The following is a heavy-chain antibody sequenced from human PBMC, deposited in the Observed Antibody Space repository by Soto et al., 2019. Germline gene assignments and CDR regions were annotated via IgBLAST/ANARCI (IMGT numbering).Heavy chain of an antibody. Sequence: PGESLKISCKGSGYTFTGYWINWVRKMPGKGLAWMGKIDPSDSSTNYSPSYSPSFQGHVTISTDKSISTAYLQWSSLKAPATAISYCARLGHDYSNSGMDVWGQGTTVTVSS. V-gene: IGHV5-10-1*01. CDR1: GYTFTGYW. D-gene: IGHD4-4*01. CDR3: ARLGHDYSNSGMDV. CDR2: IDPSDSST. J-gene: IGHJ6*02.